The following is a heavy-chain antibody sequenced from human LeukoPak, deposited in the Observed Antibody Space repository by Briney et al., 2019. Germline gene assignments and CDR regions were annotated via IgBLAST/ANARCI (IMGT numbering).Heavy chain of an antibody. J-gene: IGHJ4*02. D-gene: IGHD6-19*01. Sequence: GASVKVSCKASGGTFSSYAISWVRQAPGQGLEWMGGIIPIFGTANYAQKFQGRVTITADKSASTAYMELSSLRSEDTAVYYCARDGGSGWYDYWGQGTLVTVSS. CDR2: IIPIFGTA. CDR3: ARDGGSGWYDY. V-gene: IGHV1-69*06. CDR1: GGTFSSYA.